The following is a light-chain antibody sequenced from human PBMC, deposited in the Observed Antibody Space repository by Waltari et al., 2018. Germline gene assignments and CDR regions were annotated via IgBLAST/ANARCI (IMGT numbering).Light chain of an antibody. J-gene: IGLJ2*01. Sequence: QSVLTQPPSASGPPGQGVTISCSGSRSNIGSNTVNWYQHLPGTAPKVLIQSNNQRPSGVPDRFSGSKSGTSASLAVSGLQSEDEGDYYCATWDDSLNGVVFGGGTKLTVL. CDR1: RSNIGSNT. CDR2: SNN. V-gene: IGLV1-44*01. CDR3: ATWDDSLNGVV.